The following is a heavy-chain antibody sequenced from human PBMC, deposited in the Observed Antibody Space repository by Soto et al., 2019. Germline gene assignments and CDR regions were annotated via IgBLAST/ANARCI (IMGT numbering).Heavy chain of an antibody. V-gene: IGHV3-21*01. CDR2: ISSSSSYI. CDR3: ARDPIPRAPSDP. Sequence: GGSLRLSCAASGFTFSSYSMNWVRQAPGKGLEWVSSISSSSSYIYYADSVKGRFTISRDNAKNSLYLQMNSLRAEDTAVYYCARDPIPRAPSDPWGQGTRVTVSS. CDR1: GFTFSSYS. J-gene: IGHJ5*02.